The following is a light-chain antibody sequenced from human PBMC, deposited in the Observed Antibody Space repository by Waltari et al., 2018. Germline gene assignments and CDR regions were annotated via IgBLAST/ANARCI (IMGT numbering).Light chain of an antibody. Sequence: EIVMTQSPATLSVSPGERATLSCRARQSVSSNLAWYQQKPGQAPRLLIYGASTRATGIPARFSGSGSGTEFTLTISSLQSEDFAVYYCQQYNNWPTWTFGQGTKVEIK. V-gene: IGKV3-15*01. J-gene: IGKJ1*01. CDR1: QSVSSN. CDR2: GAS. CDR3: QQYNNWPTWT.